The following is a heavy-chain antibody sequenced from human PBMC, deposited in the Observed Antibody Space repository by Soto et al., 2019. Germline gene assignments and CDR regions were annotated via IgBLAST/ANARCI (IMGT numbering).Heavy chain of an antibody. Sequence: GGSLRLSCAASGFTFSDYYMSWIRQAPGKGLEWVSYISSSGSTIYYADSVKGRFTISRDNAKNSLYLQMNSLRAEDTAVYYCARVFRVVVPAVADAFDIWGQGTMVTVSS. CDR3: ARVFRVVVPAVADAFDI. V-gene: IGHV3-11*01. CDR2: ISSSGSTI. J-gene: IGHJ3*02. CDR1: GFTFSDYY. D-gene: IGHD2-2*01.